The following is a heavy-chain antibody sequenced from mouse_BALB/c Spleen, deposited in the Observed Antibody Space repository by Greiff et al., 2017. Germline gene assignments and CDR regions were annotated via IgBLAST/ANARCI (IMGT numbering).Heavy chain of an antibody. Sequence: VKLQESGAELARPGASVKLSCKASGYTFTSYWMQWVKQRPGQGLEWIGAIYPGDGDTRYTQKFKGKATLTADKSSSTAYMQLSSLASEDSAVYYCASQDIITTVVAWFAYWGQGTLVTVSA. CDR1: GYTFTSYW. V-gene: IGHV1-87*01. CDR3: ASQDIITTVVAWFAY. D-gene: IGHD1-1*01. J-gene: IGHJ3*01. CDR2: IYPGDGDT.